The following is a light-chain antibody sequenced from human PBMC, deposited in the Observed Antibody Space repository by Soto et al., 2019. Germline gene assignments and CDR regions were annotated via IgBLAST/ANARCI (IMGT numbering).Light chain of an antibody. CDR1: QSISSW. CDR3: QQYNSYWT. J-gene: IGKJ1*01. V-gene: IGKV1-5*03. CDR2: KAS. Sequence: DIQMTQSPSTLSASVGDRVTITCRASQSISSWLAWYQQKPGKAPKLLIYKASSLESGVPSRFSGSGSGTEFTLTISSLQHDDVATYYCQQYNSYWTLGQGNKVEIK.